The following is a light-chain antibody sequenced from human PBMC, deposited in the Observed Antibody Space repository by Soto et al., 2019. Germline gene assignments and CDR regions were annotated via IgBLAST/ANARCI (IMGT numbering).Light chain of an antibody. Sequence: QSVLTQPSSASGTPGQTVTISCSGTSSNIGTNTVNWYRQVPGTAPKLLIFNDNVRPSGVPGRFSGSRSGTSASLAISGPQSEDEADYYCAAWDGSLNVVLLGGGTKLTVL. CDR2: NDN. CDR1: SSNIGTNT. V-gene: IGLV1-44*01. CDR3: AAWDGSLNVVL. J-gene: IGLJ2*01.